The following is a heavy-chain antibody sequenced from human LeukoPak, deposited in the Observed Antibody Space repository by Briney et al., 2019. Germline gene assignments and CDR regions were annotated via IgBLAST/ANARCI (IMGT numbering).Heavy chain of an antibody. D-gene: IGHD6-13*01. J-gene: IGHJ5*02. CDR3: ARAGGGSAWYGGYNWFDP. V-gene: IGHV3-11*06. Sequence: GGSLRLSCAASGFPFSDYYMSWIRQAPGKGLEWVSFISSSSSNTNYADSVKGRFTISRDNAENSLYLQMNSLRAEDTAVYYCARAGGGSAWYGGYNWFDPWGRGTLVTVSS. CDR2: ISSSSSNT. CDR1: GFPFSDYY.